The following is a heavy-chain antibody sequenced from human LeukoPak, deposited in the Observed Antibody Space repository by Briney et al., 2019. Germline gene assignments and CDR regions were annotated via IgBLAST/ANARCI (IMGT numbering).Heavy chain of an antibody. J-gene: IGHJ5*02. CDR2: IYYSGST. CDR3: ARFWDRGDRLNWFDP. CDR1: GGSISSSSYY. V-gene: IGHV4-39*01. D-gene: IGHD2-21*02. Sequence: SETLSLTCTVSGGSISSSSYYWGWIRQPPGKGLEWIGSIYYSGSTYYNPSLKSRVTISVDTSKNQFSLKLSSVTAADTAVYYCARFWDRGDRLNWFDPWGQGTLVTVSS.